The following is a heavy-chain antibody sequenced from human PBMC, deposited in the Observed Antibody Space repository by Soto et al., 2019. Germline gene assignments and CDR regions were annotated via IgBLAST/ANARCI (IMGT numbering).Heavy chain of an antibody. Sequence: PGGSLRLSCAASGFTFSSYWMTWVRQTPGKGLEWVANIKQDGSGKYYVDSVKGGFTISRDNAKNSLYLQMNSLRAEETAVYYCARGGCSSSTCYAASGPWGQGTLVTVSS. CDR3: ARGGCSSSTCYAASGP. V-gene: IGHV3-7*04. CDR1: GFTFSSYW. D-gene: IGHD2-2*01. CDR2: IKQDGSGK. J-gene: IGHJ5*02.